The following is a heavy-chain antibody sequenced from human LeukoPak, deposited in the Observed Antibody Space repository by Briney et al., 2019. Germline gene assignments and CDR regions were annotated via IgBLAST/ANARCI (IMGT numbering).Heavy chain of an antibody. J-gene: IGHJ4*02. CDR2: IIPILGIA. Sequence: SVKVSCKASGGTFSSYTISWVRQAPGQGLEWMGRIIPILGIANYAQKFQGRVTITADKSTSTAYMELSSLRSEDAAVYYCASKYCSSTSCKKKGFDYWGQGTLVTVSS. CDR1: GGTFSSYT. D-gene: IGHD2-2*01. CDR3: ASKYCSSTSCKKKGFDY. V-gene: IGHV1-69*02.